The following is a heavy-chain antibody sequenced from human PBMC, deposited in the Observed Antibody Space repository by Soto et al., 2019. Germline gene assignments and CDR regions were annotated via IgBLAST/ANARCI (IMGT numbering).Heavy chain of an antibody. V-gene: IGHV3-23*01. CDR1: GFTFSSYA. J-gene: IGHJ4*02. D-gene: IGHD3-16*02. CDR2: ISGSGGSK. Sequence: GGSLRLSCAASGFTFSSYALSWVRQGPGKGLEWVSGISGSGGSKHYSDSLKGRFTISRDNSKNTLFLQMNSLRAGDAAVYYCARIPFDHVWGTDRYSPNFDYWGQGTQVTGSS. CDR3: ARIPFDHVWGTDRYSPNFDY.